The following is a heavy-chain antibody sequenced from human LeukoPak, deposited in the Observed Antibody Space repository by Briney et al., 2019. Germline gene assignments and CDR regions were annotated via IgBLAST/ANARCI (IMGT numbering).Heavy chain of an antibody. D-gene: IGHD2-15*01. CDR1: GGSISSGDYY. V-gene: IGHV4-30-4*01. Sequence: SQTLSLTCTVSGGSISSGDYYWSWIRQPPGKGLEWIGYIYYSGSTYYNPSLKSRVTISVDTFKNQFSLKLSSVTAADTAVYYCARAELYCSGGSCYAFDIWGQGTMVTVSS. CDR2: IYYSGST. CDR3: ARAELYCSGGSCYAFDI. J-gene: IGHJ3*02.